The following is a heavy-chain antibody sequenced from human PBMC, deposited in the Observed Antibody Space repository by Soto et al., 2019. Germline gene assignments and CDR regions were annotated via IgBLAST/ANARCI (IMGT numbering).Heavy chain of an antibody. J-gene: IGHJ5*02. CDR2: IYHSGGT. CDR3: ARVLTTVTESWFDP. V-gene: IGHV4-38-2*01. Sequence: PSETLSLTCAVSGYSISSGYYWGWIRQPPGKGLEWIGSIYHSGGTYYNPSLKSRVTISVDTSKNQFSLKLSSVTAADTAVYYCARVLTTVTESWFDPWGQGTLVTVSS. CDR1: GYSISSGYY. D-gene: IGHD4-17*01.